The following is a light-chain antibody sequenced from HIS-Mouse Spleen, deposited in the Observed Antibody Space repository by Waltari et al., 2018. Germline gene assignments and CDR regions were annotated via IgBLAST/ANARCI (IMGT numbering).Light chain of an antibody. Sequence: QAVVTQEPSLTVSPGGTVTLTCGSSTGAVTSGHYPYWFQQKPGQAPRTLIYDTSNKHSWTPARFSGSLLGGKAALTLSGAQPEDEAEYYCLLSYSGANWVFGGGTKPTVL. CDR2: DTS. CDR3: LLSYSGANWV. V-gene: IGLV7-46*01. CDR1: TGAVTSGHY. J-gene: IGLJ3*02.